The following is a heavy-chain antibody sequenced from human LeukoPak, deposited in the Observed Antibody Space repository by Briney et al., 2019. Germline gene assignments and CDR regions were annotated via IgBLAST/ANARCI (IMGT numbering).Heavy chain of an antibody. D-gene: IGHD3-10*01. CDR2: IYHSGST. Sequence: PSETLSLTCAVSGGSISSSNWWSWVRQPPGQGLAWIGEIYHSGSTNYNPSLKSRVTISVDKSKNQFSLKLSSVTAADTAVYYCAREIVTMVRGRGNFDYWGQGTLVTVSS. CDR1: GGSISSSNW. CDR3: AREIVTMVRGRGNFDY. V-gene: IGHV4-4*02. J-gene: IGHJ4*02.